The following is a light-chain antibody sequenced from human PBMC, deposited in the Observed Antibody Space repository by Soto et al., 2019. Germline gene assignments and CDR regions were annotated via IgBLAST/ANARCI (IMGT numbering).Light chain of an antibody. Sequence: AIRMTQSPSSFSASTGDRVSITCRASQGISSYLAWYQQKPGKAPKLLIFATYTLPGGVPSRFSGSGSGTDLTLTITSLQSEDFEPYSGQKYYSYPPTFGGGTK. V-gene: IGKV1-8*01. CDR3: QKYYSYPPT. CDR1: QGISSY. CDR2: ATY. J-gene: IGKJ4*01.